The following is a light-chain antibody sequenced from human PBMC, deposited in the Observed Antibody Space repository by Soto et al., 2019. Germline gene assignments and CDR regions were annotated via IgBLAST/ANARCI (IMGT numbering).Light chain of an antibody. J-gene: IGLJ1*01. Sequence: QSVLTQPPSASGCPGQSVTISCTGTSSDVGAYLFVSWYQQHPGKAPKLMVYDVNRRPPGVPDRFFGSKSGNTASLTVSGLQAEDEADYYCVSFAGGSYVFGTGTKVTVL. CDR3: VSFAGGSYV. CDR1: SSDVGAYLF. V-gene: IGLV2-8*01. CDR2: DVN.